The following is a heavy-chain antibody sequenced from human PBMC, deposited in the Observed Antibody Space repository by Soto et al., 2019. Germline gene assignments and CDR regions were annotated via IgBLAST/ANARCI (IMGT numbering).Heavy chain of an antibody. Sequence: QVQLVESGGGVVQPGRSLRLSCAASGFTFSSYAMHWVRQAPGKGLEWVAVISYDGSNKYYADSVKGRFTISRDNSKNTLYLQMNSLRAEDTAVYYCARELGTVVAATKGSHWFDPWGQGTLVTVSS. V-gene: IGHV3-30-3*01. CDR1: GFTFSSYA. D-gene: IGHD2-15*01. CDR3: ARELGTVVAATKGSHWFDP. CDR2: ISYDGSNK. J-gene: IGHJ5*02.